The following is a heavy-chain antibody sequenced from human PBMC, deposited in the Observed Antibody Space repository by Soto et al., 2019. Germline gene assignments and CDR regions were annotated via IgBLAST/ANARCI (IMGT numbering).Heavy chain of an antibody. V-gene: IGHV3-9*01. D-gene: IGHD3-16*01. CDR1: GFTFDDYA. CDR2: ISWNRGSI. J-gene: IGHJ5*02. Sequence: PGGSLRLSCAASGFTFDDYAMHWVRQAPGKGLEWVSGISWNRGSIGYADSVKGRFTISRDNAKNSLYLQMNSLRAEDTALYYCAGSTREYVWSSSLHYNWFDPWGQGTLVTVSS. CDR3: AGSTREYVWSSSLHYNWFDP.